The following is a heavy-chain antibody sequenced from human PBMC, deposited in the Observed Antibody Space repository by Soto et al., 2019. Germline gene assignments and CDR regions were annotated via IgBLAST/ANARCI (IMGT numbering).Heavy chain of an antibody. CDR3: ASFTKIVVVPAARPGVAFDI. Sequence: QVQLQQWGAGLLKPSETLSLTCAVYGGSFSGYYWSWIRQPPGKGLEWIGEINHSGSTNYNPSLKSRVTISVDTSKNQFSLKLSSVTAADTAVYYCASFTKIVVVPAARPGVAFDIWGQGTMVTVSS. J-gene: IGHJ3*02. V-gene: IGHV4-34*01. CDR1: GGSFSGYY. D-gene: IGHD2-2*01. CDR2: INHSGST.